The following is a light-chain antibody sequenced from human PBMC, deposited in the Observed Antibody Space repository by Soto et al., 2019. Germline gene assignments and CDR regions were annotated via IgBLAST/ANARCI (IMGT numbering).Light chain of an antibody. CDR2: GAS. Sequence: EIVLTQSPGTLSLSPGERATLSCRASQSVGNNYLAWYQQKPGQAPRLLIYGASSRATGIPDRFSGSGSGTDFTLTITRLEPEDFAVYSFQQYGSSGSTFGQGTKVEIK. CDR3: QQYGSSGST. V-gene: IGKV3-20*01. CDR1: QSVGNNY. J-gene: IGKJ1*01.